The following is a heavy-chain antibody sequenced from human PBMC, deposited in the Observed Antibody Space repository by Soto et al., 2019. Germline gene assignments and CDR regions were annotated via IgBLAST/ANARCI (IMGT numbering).Heavy chain of an antibody. V-gene: IGHV1-69*02. CDR2: IIPILGIA. CDR3: AQGVTGTFY. D-gene: IGHD6-19*01. CDR1: GGTFSSYT. J-gene: IGHJ4*02. Sequence: QVQLVQSGAEVKKPGSSVKVSCQASGGTFSSYTISWVRQAPGQGLAWMGRIIPILGIANYAQKFPCRVTITADKSTSTADMELSSLRSEDTAVYYCAQGVTGTFYWGQGTLVTVSS.